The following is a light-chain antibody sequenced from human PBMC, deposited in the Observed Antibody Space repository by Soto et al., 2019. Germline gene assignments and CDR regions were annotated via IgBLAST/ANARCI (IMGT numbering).Light chain of an antibody. Sequence: QAVVTQPPSASWTPGQRVTISCSGSSSNIGSNYVYWYQQLPGTVPQLLIYRNSERPSGVPDRFSGSKSGTSASLAISGLRSEDEADYYCAAWDDSLSGVVFGGGTKVTVL. V-gene: IGLV1-47*01. CDR3: AAWDDSLSGVV. CDR1: SSNIGSNY. J-gene: IGLJ2*01. CDR2: RNS.